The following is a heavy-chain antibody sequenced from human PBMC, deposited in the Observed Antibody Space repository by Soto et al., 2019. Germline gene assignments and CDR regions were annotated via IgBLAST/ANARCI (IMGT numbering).Heavy chain of an antibody. CDR2: ISYDGSNK. CDR1: GFIFSSYA. J-gene: IGHJ5*02. V-gene: IGHV3-30-3*01. Sequence: QVLLVESGGGVVQPGRSLRLSCAASGFIFSSYAMHWVRQAPGKGLEWVAGISYDGSNKHYADSVKGRFTISRDDSKNTLYLQMTSLRVEDTAVYYCARDPSSRDPWGQGTLVTVSS. CDR3: ARDPSSRDP. D-gene: IGHD6-6*01.